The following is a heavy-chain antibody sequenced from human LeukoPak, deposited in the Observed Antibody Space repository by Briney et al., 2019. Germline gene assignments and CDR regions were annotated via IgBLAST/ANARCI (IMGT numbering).Heavy chain of an antibody. CDR2: ISGSGGST. V-gene: IGHV3-23*01. CDR1: GFTFSSYA. Sequence: GGSLRLSGVASGFTFSSYAMSWVRQAPGKGLEWVSRISGSGGSTDYADSVKGRFTISRDNSKNTLYLQMNSLRAEDTALYYCAKQALYYYMDVWGKGTTVTVSS. J-gene: IGHJ6*03. CDR3: AKQALYYYMDV.